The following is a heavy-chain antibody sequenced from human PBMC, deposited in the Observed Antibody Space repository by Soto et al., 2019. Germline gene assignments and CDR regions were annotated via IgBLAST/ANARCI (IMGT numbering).Heavy chain of an antibody. CDR3: ARPYCSGGSCYRNVNWFDP. D-gene: IGHD2-15*01. CDR1: GGSISSSSYY. Sequence: SETLSLTCTVSGGSISSSSYYWGWIRQPPGKGLEWIGSIYYSGSTYYNPSLKSRVTISVDTSKNQFSLKLSSVTAADTAVYYCARPYCSGGSCYRNVNWFDPWGQGTLSPSPQ. J-gene: IGHJ5*02. V-gene: IGHV4-39*01. CDR2: IYYSGST.